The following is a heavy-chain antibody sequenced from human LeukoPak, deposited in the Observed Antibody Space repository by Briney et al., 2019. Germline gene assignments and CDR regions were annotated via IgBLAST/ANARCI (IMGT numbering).Heavy chain of an antibody. CDR2: ISGSGGST. V-gene: IGHV3-23*01. J-gene: IGHJ4*02. CDR3: AKPLYYYDSSGYYAANYYFDY. Sequence: GGSLRLSCAASGFTFSSYAMSWVRQAPGKGLEWVSAISGSGGSTYYADSVKGRFTISRDNSKNTLYLQMNSLRAEDTAVYYCAKPLYYYDSSGYYAANYYFDYWGQGTLVTVSS. CDR1: GFTFSSYA. D-gene: IGHD3-22*01.